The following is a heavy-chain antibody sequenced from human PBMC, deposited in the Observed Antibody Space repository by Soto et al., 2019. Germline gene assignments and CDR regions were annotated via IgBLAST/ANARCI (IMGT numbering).Heavy chain of an antibody. CDR3: AMVYSGYDSDWYFDL. CDR2: INPCGGST. CDR1: GYTFTSYY. V-gene: IGHV1-46*03. D-gene: IGHD5-12*01. Sequence: QVQLVQSGAEVKKPGASVKVSCKASGYTFTSYYMHWVRQAHGQGLEWMGIINPCGGSTSYAQKFQGRVTMTRDTSTSTVYMELSSLRSEDTAVYYCAMVYSGYDSDWYFDLWGRGTLVTVSS. J-gene: IGHJ2*01.